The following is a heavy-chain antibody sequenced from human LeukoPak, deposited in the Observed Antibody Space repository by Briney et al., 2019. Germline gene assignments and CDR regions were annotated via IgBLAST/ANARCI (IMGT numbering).Heavy chain of an antibody. CDR1: GGSISTYY. CDR2: IHASGPT. J-gene: IGHJ4*02. Sequence: SETLSLTCTVSGGSISTYYWSWIRRPPGKGLEWIAYIHASGPTNYNPSLKSRITISVDTSKDQFSLKLSSVTAADTAVYYCARHDAGIAARPFDNWGQGTLVTVSS. D-gene: IGHD6-6*01. V-gene: IGHV4-4*09. CDR3: ARHDAGIAARPFDN.